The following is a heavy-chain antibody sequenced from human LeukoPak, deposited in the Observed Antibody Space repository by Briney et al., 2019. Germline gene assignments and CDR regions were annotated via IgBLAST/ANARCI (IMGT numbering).Heavy chain of an antibody. CDR3: ARENFDP. CDR1: GFTFNNYW. V-gene: IGHV3-74*01. Sequence: GGSLRLSCAASGFTFNNYWMHWVRQAPGKGLLWVSRINTDGSSTSYADSVKGRFTITRDNAKNTAYLQMNSLRGEDTAVYYCARENFDPWGQGTQVTVSS. J-gene: IGHJ5*02. CDR2: INTDGSST.